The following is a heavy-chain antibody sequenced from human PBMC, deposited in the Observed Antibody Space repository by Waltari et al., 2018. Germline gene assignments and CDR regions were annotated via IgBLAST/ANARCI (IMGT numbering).Heavy chain of an antibody. V-gene: IGHV4-38-2*02. CDR2: IYHSGST. Sequence: QVQLQESGPGLVKPSETLSLTCAVSGYSISSGYYWGWIRQPPGKGLEWIGSIYHSGSTYYNPSLKSRVTISVDTSKNQFSLKLSSVTAADTAVYYCARDGTIFGVPSNWFDPWGQGTLVTVSS. J-gene: IGHJ5*02. CDR3: ARDGTIFGVPSNWFDP. D-gene: IGHD3-3*01. CDR1: GYSISSGYY.